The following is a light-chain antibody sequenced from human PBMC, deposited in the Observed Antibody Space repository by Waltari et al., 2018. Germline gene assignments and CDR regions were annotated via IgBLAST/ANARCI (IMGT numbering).Light chain of an antibody. CDR1: QSLLHSDGKTY. J-gene: IGKJ2*01. V-gene: IGKV2-29*02. CDR2: GVS. CDR3: MQGIPQNT. Sequence: DREMTQTPLSLSVTPGQPASISCKSRQSLLHSDGKTYLYWYLQKPGQSPQLLIYGVSSRVSGVPDRFSGSGSGTDCTLKISRVEAEDAGGYYCMQGIPQNTFGQGTKLEIK.